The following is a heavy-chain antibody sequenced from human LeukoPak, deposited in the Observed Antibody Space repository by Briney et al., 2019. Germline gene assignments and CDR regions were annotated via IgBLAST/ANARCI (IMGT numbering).Heavy chain of an antibody. CDR2: IYDSGST. J-gene: IGHJ6*02. CDR1: GASISSYY. CDR3: ARDHDSSGYSYGMDV. Sequence: SETLSLTCTVSGASISSYYWSWIRQPPGKGLEWIGYIYDSGSTNYNPSFKSRVTMSVDTSKNQFSLKLSSVTAADTAVYYCARDHDSSGYSYGMDVWGQGTTVTVSS. V-gene: IGHV4-59*12. D-gene: IGHD3-22*01.